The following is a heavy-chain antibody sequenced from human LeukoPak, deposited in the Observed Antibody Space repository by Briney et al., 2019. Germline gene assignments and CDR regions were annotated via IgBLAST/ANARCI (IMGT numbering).Heavy chain of an antibody. Sequence: WIRQPPGKGLVWVSRINSDGSGTVYADSVKGRFTISRDNAKNTLYLQMNSLRAEDTAVYYCARVYSSSSSDYWGQGTLVTVSS. CDR3: ARVYSSSSSDY. CDR2: INSDGSGT. D-gene: IGHD6-6*01. V-gene: IGHV3-74*01. J-gene: IGHJ4*02.